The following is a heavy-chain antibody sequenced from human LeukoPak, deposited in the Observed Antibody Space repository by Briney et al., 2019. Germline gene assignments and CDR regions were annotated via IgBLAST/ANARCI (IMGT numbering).Heavy chain of an antibody. CDR2: INQVASEK. Sequence: GGSLILSCAASGFTISFYWMSWVRQAPGKGLEWVANINQVASEKNYVDSVKGRFTISRDNAKNSLYLQMNSVRAEDTAMYYCVRDGGYYGPDSWGQGALVTVSS. CDR3: VRDGGYYGPDS. V-gene: IGHV3-7*04. D-gene: IGHD3-10*01. CDR1: GFTISFYW. J-gene: IGHJ4*02.